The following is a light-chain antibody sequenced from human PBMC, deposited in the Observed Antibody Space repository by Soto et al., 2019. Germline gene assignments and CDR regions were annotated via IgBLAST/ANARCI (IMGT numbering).Light chain of an antibody. Sequence: QLVLTQPASVSGSPGQSITISCTGTSSDVGSYNLVSWYQQHPGKAPKLMIYEGSKRPSGVSYRFSGAKSGNTASLTISGLQAEDEADYYCCSYAGSSNWVFGGGTKLTVL. V-gene: IGLV2-23*01. CDR3: CSYAGSSNWV. CDR2: EGS. J-gene: IGLJ3*02. CDR1: SSDVGSYNL.